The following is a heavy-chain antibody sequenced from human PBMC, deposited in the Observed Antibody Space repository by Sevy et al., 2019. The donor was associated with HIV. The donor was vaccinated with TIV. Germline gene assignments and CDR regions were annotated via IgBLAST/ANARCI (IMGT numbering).Heavy chain of an antibody. J-gene: IGHJ3*01. CDR3: ARGRDDLGAFDV. D-gene: IGHD1-1*01. CDR1: GFTFSDYY. V-gene: IGHV3-11*01. Sequence: LGGSLRLSCAASGFTFSDYYMSWIRQAPGKGLELVAYIGSRGTTIYYADSVRGRFTISRDNAKNSLYLQINSLRAEDTAVYYCARGRDDLGAFDVWGQGTMVTVSS. CDR2: IGSRGTTI.